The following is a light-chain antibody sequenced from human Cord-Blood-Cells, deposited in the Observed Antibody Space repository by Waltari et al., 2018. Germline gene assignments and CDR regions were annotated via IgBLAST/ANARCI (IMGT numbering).Light chain of an antibody. CDR3: QQSYSTPWT. J-gene: IGKJ1*01. V-gene: IGKV1-39*01. CDR1: QSLSSY. Sequence: DIQMTQSQSSLSASVRDRATITCRASQSLSSYLKWYKQKPGKAPKLLIYAASSLQSGVPSRFSGSGSGTDFTLTISSLQPEDFATYYCQQSYSTPWTFGQGTKVEIK. CDR2: AAS.